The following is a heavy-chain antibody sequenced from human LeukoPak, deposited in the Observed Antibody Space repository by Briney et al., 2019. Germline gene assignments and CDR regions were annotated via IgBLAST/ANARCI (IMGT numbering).Heavy chain of an antibody. CDR2: IYYSGST. CDR3: ATSETGYSSGWSVDY. D-gene: IGHD6-19*01. J-gene: IGHJ4*02. CDR1: GGSISSSSYY. Sequence: PSETLSLTCTVSGGSISSSSYYWGWIRQPPGKGLEWIGSIYYSGSTYYNPSLKSRVTISVDTSKNQFSLKLSSVTAADTAVYYCATSETGYSSGWSVDYWGQGTLVTVSS. V-gene: IGHV4-39*01.